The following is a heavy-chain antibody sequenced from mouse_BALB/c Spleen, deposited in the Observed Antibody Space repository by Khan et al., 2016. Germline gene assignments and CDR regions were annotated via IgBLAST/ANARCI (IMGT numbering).Heavy chain of an antibody. V-gene: IGHV1-80*01. CDR1: GFAFSSYW. CDR2: IYPGDGVT. J-gene: IGHJ3*01. Sequence: QVQLQQSGAELVRPGSLVKISCKDSGFAFSSYWMNWVQQRPGQGLEWIGQIYPGDGVTNYNGKFKGNAPLTADNSSRTAYMKPSSLTSEDSAVSFCARETALANWGQGTRVTVSA. CDR3: ARETALAN.